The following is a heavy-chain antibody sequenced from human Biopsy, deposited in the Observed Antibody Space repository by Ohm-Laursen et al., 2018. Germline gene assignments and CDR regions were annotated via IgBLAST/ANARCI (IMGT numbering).Heavy chain of an antibody. CDR2: ISSSGST. D-gene: IGHD3-22*01. V-gene: IGHV4-4*07. CDR3: ARWTPEYDSSRYYLDAFDI. J-gene: IGHJ3*02. CDR1: GGSLSTYY. Sequence: SETLSLTCTVSGGSLSTYYWSWIRQPAGKGLEWIGRISSSGSTNYNPSLRSRVTLSMDTSKRQFSLKVSFVTAADTAVYYCARWTPEYDSSRYYLDAFDIWGQGTKVTVSS.